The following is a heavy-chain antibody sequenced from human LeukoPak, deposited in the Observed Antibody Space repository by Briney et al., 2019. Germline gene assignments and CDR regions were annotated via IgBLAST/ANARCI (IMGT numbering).Heavy chain of an antibody. J-gene: IGHJ3*02. Sequence: ASVKVSCKASGYTFTGYYMHWVRQATGQGLEWMGWMNPNSGNTGYAQKFQGRVTMTRNTSISTAYMELSSLRSEDTAVYYCARDRRYNTAPHDAFDIWGQGTVVTVSS. CDR3: ARDRRYNTAPHDAFDI. V-gene: IGHV1-8*02. CDR1: GYTFTGYY. D-gene: IGHD1-14*01. CDR2: MNPNSGNT.